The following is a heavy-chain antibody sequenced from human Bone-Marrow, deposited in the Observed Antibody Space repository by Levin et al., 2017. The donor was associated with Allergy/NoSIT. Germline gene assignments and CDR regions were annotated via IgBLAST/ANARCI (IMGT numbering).Heavy chain of an antibody. V-gene: IGHV4-4*07. CDR1: GGSISSYY. J-gene: IGHJ6*02. Sequence: SSETLSLTCTVSGGSISSYYWSWIRQPAGKGLEWIGRIYTSGSTNYNPSLKSRVTMSVDTSKNQFSLKLSSVTAADTAVYYCARDPLRYSSSSNYYYYYYGMDVWGQGTTVTVSS. CDR3: ARDPLRYSSSSNYYYYYYGMDV. D-gene: IGHD6-13*01. CDR2: IYTSGST.